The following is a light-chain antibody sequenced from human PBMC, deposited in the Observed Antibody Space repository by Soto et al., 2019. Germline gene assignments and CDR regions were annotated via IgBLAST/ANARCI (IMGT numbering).Light chain of an antibody. CDR1: QSVSSSY. CDR2: GVS. J-gene: IGKJ1*01. CDR3: QQYGSPSGT. Sequence: EIVLTQSPGTLSLSPGERATLSCRASQSVSSSYLARYQQKPGQAPRLLIYGVSSRATGIADRFSGSGSGTDFTLTISRLEPEDFAVYYCQQYGSPSGTFGQGTKVEIK. V-gene: IGKV3-20*01.